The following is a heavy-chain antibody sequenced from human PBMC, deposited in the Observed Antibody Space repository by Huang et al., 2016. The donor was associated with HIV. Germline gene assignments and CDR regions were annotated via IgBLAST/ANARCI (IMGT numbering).Heavy chain of an antibody. D-gene: IGHD3-22*01. J-gene: IGHJ4*02. CDR3: GGSSGYWSFDC. Sequence: QVQLVQSGGEVKKLGASVKVSCKASDYTFTSSGISWVRQAPGQGLEGMGVISTINGDTNYAQKFQGRVTMTTDASTSTAYMGMRSLRSDDTAVYYCGGSSGYWSFDCWGQRTLVTVSS. V-gene: IGHV1-18*04. CDR1: DYTFTSSG. CDR2: ISTINGDT.